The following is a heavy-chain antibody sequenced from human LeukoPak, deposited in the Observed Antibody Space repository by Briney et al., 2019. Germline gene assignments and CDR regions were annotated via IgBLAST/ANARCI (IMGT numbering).Heavy chain of an antibody. V-gene: IGHV3-66*01. Sequence: GGSLRLSCAASGFTFSSYSMNWVRQAPGKGLEWVSVIYSGGSTYYADSVKGRFTISRDNAKNTLCLQMNSLRAEDTAVYYCAATRGSPNWSSYNWFDPWGQGTLVTVSS. CDR3: AATRGSPNWSSYNWFDP. J-gene: IGHJ5*02. CDR2: IYSGGST. CDR1: GFTFSSYS. D-gene: IGHD1-26*01.